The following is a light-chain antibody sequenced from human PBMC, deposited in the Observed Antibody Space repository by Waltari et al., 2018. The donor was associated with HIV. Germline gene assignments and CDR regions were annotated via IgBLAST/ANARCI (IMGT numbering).Light chain of an antibody. CDR1: SRDVGGYNY. CDR2: EVS. Sequence: QSALTQPPSASGSPGQSVTISCTGTSRDVGGYNYVSWYQQHPGKAPKLLIAEVSKRPAGVPDRFSGSKSGNTASLPVSGLQAEDEADYYCSSYAGSINVLFGGGTKLAVL. J-gene: IGLJ2*01. V-gene: IGLV2-8*01. CDR3: SSYAGSINVL.